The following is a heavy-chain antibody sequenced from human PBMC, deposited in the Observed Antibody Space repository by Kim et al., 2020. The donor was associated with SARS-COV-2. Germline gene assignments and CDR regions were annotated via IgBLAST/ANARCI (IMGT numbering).Heavy chain of an antibody. J-gene: IGHJ4*02. Sequence: ASVKVSCKASGYTFTSYAMNWVRQAPGQGLEWMGWINTNTGNPTYAQGFTGRFAFSLDTSVSTAYLQISSLKAEDTAVYYCARDSTPPCSSTSCYRLAGRGGIDYWGQGTLVTVSS. CDR1: GYTFTSYA. V-gene: IGHV7-4-1*02. D-gene: IGHD2-2*01. CDR3: ARDSTPPCSSTSCYRLAGRGGIDY. CDR2: INTNTGNP.